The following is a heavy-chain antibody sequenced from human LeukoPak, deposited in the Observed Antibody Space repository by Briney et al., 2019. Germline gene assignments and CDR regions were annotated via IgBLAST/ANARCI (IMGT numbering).Heavy chain of an antibody. CDR1: GDSMIDNNFY. CDR3: TKDSFGAVRDS. D-gene: IGHD1-26*01. CDR2: IYYNGGS. V-gene: IGHV4-39*07. J-gene: IGHJ5*02. Sequence: SETLSLTCTVSGDSMIDNNFYWGWTRQSPQKGLEWIASIYYNGGSLYNPSLRSRVTISLDAPKNQIFLKLSSVTAADTAVYYCTKDSFGAVRDSWGRGILVTVSS.